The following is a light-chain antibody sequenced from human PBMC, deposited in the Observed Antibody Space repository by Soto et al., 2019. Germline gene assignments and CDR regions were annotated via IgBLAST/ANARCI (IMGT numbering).Light chain of an antibody. CDR1: QHVSSS. J-gene: IGKJ1*01. V-gene: IGKV3D-15*01. CDR2: LTS. Sequence: EIVLTQSPGTLSLSPGERATLSFRSSQHVSSSFLVWYQHKPGQAPRLLIYLTSNRATGIPARFSGSGSGTEFTLTISSLQSEDFAVYYCQQSNNWPWTFGQGTRWIS. CDR3: QQSNNWPWT.